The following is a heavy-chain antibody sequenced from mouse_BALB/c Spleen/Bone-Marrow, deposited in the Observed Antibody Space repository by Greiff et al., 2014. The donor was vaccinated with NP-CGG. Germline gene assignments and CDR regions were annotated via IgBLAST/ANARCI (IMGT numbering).Heavy chain of an antibody. CDR1: GYTFTYYT. V-gene: IGHV1-4*02. D-gene: IGHD2-4*01. J-gene: IGHJ4*01. CDR3: VRENYDYDGDAMGY. Sequence: SAAELARPGASVKLSCKTSGYTFTYYTMHWVKQRPGQGLEWIGYINPSSGYTDYNQKFKDKTTLTTDKSSSTAYLQLSSLTSEDSAVYYCVRENYDYDGDAMGYWGQGTSVTVSS. CDR2: INPSSGYT.